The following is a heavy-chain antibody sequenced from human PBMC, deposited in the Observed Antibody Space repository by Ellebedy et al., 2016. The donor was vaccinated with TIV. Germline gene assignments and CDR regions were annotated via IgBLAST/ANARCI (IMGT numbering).Heavy chain of an antibody. Sequence: GESLKISCAASGFTFSSYAMSWVRQAPGKGLEWVSGFGVSGDSTYYADSVKGRFTISRDNSKNTLYLQMNSLRAEDTAMYYCARGKSGTYIHHAFDSWGQGTQVTVSS. CDR2: FGVSGDST. J-gene: IGHJ4*02. D-gene: IGHD1-14*01. CDR3: ARGKSGTYIHHAFDS. CDR1: GFTFSSYA. V-gene: IGHV3-23*01.